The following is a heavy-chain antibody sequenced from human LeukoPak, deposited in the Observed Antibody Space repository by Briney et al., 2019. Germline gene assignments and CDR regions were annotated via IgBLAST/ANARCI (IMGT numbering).Heavy chain of an antibody. V-gene: IGHV3-30*18. D-gene: IGHD6-13*01. CDR1: GFTFSSYG. CDR2: ISYDGSNK. CDR3: AKEQTPTRSSSWWTNDAFDI. Sequence: PGGSLRLSCAASGFTFSSYGMHWVRQAPGKGLEWVAVISYDGSNKYYADSVKGRFTISRDNSKNTLYLQMNSLRAEETAVYYCAKEQTPTRSSSWWTNDAFDIWGQGTMVTVSS. J-gene: IGHJ3*02.